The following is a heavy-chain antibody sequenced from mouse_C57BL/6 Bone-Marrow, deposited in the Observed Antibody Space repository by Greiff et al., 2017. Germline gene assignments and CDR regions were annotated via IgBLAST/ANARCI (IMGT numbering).Heavy chain of an antibody. CDR1: GFNIKDYY. J-gene: IGHJ2*01. D-gene: IGHD2-2*01. Sequence: VQLQQSGAELVRPGASVKLSCTASGFNIKDYYMHWVKQRPEQGLEWIGWIDPENGDTDYAPKFQGKATITADTSSNTAYLQLSSLTSEDTAVYYCTIMVTTGLDYWGQGTTLTVSS. CDR3: TIMVTTGLDY. CDR2: IDPENGDT. V-gene: IGHV14-4*01.